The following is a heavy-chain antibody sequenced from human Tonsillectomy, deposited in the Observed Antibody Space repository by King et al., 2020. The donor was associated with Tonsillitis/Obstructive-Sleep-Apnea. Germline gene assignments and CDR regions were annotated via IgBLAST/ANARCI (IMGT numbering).Heavy chain of an antibody. V-gene: IGHV4-59*01. D-gene: IGHD1-26*01. CDR2: IYFSGTT. CDR1: GGSITNYY. J-gene: IGHJ6*02. Sequence: HVQLQESGPGLVKPSETLSLTCTVSGGSITNYYWSWIRQPPGKGLEWIGYIYFSGTTNYNPSLKIRVTISVDTSKNQFSLKLSSVTAADTAVYYCARGVQWELGYYYDMDVWGQGTTVTVSS. CDR3: ARGVQWELGYYYDMDV.